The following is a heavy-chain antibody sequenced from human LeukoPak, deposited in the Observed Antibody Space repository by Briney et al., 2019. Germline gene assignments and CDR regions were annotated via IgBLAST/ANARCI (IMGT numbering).Heavy chain of an antibody. Sequence: SETLSPTCTVSGGSIGRYYWSWIRQPPGKGLEWIAYLDYSGSTIYNPALKSRVTISVDTSKNQFSLKLSSVTAADTAVYYCARSKSVYDSSGNDAFDIWGQGTMVTVSS. CDR3: ARSKSVYDSSGNDAFDI. D-gene: IGHD3-22*01. CDR2: LDYSGST. V-gene: IGHV4-59*01. J-gene: IGHJ3*02. CDR1: GGSIGRYY.